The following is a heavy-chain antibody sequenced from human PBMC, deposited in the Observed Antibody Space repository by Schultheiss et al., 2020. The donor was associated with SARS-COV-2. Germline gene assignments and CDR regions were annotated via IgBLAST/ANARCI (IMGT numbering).Heavy chain of an antibody. CDR1: GGSVSSGSYY. Sequence: GSLRLSCTVSGGSVSSGSYYWSWIRQPPGKGLEWIGYIYYSGSTNYNPPLKSRVTISVDTSKNQFSLKLSSVTAADTAVYYCARELRAYGMDVWGQGTAVTGSS. J-gene: IGHJ6*02. CDR3: ARELRAYGMDV. CDR2: IYYSGST. D-gene: IGHD2-15*01. V-gene: IGHV4-61*01.